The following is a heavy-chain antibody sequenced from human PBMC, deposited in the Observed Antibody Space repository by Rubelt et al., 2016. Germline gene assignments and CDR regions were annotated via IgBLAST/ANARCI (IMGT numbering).Heavy chain of an antibody. CDR2: VNHAAVT. CDR1: GGSFSGSS. Sequence: QVQLQQWGEGLLKPSETLSLTCVVSGGSFSGSSWSWVRQPPEKGLEWIGDVNHAAVTVSSPSLTSRVTISIDTSKNHWSLRLDSGTAADTAGYYCARWASPWDYGTNDYYHYWGPGSQVVVSS. J-gene: IGHJ4*02. V-gene: IGHV4-34*02. CDR3: ARWASPWDYGTNDYYHY. D-gene: IGHD4/OR15-4a*01.